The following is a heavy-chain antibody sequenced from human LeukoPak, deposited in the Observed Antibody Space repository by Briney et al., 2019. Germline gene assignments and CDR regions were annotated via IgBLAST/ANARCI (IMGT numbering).Heavy chain of an antibody. Sequence: PGGSLRLSCAVSGFTFDDYAMHWVRQPPGKGLEWDSGIRWISGSIGYADSVKGPFSISRDNARNSLYLQMNSLRTEDTVLDCCAKDRWLLLRGDGFDIWGQGTMVTVSS. V-gene: IGHV3-9*01. CDR1: GFTFDDYA. D-gene: IGHD3-22*01. CDR3: AKDRWLLLRGDGFDI. J-gene: IGHJ3*02. CDR2: IRWISGSI.